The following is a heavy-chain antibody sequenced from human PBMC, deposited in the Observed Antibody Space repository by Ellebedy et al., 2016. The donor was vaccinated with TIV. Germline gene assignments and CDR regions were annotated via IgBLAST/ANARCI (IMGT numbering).Heavy chain of an antibody. J-gene: IGHJ4*02. CDR3: AKGWLGAGAGTDFDY. Sequence: GESLKISXAASGFPFSSYAVSWVRQPPGKGLEWVSSISDSGGNTYYADSVRGRFTFSRDNSKNTLYLQMNSLRAEDTAVYYCAKGWLGAGAGTDFDYWGRGTLVTVSS. V-gene: IGHV3-23*01. D-gene: IGHD6-13*01. CDR2: ISDSGGNT. CDR1: GFPFSSYA.